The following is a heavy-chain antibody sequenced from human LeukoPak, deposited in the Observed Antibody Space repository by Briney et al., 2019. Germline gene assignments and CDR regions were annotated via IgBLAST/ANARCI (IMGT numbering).Heavy chain of an antibody. Sequence: SETLSLTCTVSSYSISSDCYWGWIRQPPGKGLEWIGNIYRTGSTYYNPSLTSRVTISIDTSKNQFSLKLSSVTAADTAVYYCARDLSITMIRGVTFDYWGQGALVTVSS. V-gene: IGHV4-38-2*02. CDR1: SYSISSDCY. CDR3: ARDLSITMIRGVTFDY. J-gene: IGHJ4*02. D-gene: IGHD3-10*01. CDR2: IYRTGST.